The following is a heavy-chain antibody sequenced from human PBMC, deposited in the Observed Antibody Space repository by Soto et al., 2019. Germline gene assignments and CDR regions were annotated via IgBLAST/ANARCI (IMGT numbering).Heavy chain of an antibody. CDR2: VYYSGST. Sequence: QLQLQESGPGLVKPSETLSLTCTVSGGSVSSSSYYWGWVRQTPGKGLEWIGSVYYSGSTYYNPSLESRVTISVDKSKNQCSLKLMSLSAADTAVYYCGRLEGLATISYYFDYWGQGALVTVSS. CDR3: GRLEGLATISYYFDY. D-gene: IGHD3-9*01. V-gene: IGHV4-39*01. J-gene: IGHJ4*02. CDR1: GGSVSSSSYY.